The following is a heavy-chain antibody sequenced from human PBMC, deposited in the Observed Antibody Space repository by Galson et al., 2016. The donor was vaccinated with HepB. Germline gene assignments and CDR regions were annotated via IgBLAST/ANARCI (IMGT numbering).Heavy chain of an antibody. J-gene: IGHJ4*02. V-gene: IGHV4-61*01. CDR2: IQYSGNT. D-gene: IGHD1-26*01. Sequence: ATLFLPCTVSGGSVISDNYYWSWIRQPPGKGLEWIGFIQYSGNTNCNPSLRGRVTISIDTSKHQFSLKVNSVTAADTAVYYCARDQNGSYLAYWGLGALVAVSS. CDR1: GGSVISDNYY. CDR3: ARDQNGSYLAY.